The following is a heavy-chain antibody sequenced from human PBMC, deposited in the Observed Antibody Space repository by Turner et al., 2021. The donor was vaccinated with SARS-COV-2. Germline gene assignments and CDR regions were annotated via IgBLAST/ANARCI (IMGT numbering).Heavy chain of an antibody. Sequence: QVQLVESGGGVVQPGRSLRRSCAASGFTFSSYDMHWVRQAPGKGLEWVAVIWYDGSNKYYADSVKGRFTISRDNSKNTLYLQMNSLRAEDTAVYYCARQTDSSTWQTYYFDYWGQGTLVTVSS. CDR1: GFTFSSYD. D-gene: IGHD6-13*01. J-gene: IGHJ4*02. CDR2: IWYDGSNK. V-gene: IGHV3-33*01. CDR3: ARQTDSSTWQTYYFDY.